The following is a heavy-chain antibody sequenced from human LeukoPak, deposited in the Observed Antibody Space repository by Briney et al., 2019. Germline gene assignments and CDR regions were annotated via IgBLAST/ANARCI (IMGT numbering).Heavy chain of an antibody. CDR1: GFTFSSYA. D-gene: IGHD2-21*01. CDR3: AKDQQYCGGDCYFFGQKGPFDY. V-gene: IGHV3-23*01. CDR2: ISGSGGST. J-gene: IGHJ4*02. Sequence: NPGGSLRLSCAASGFTFSSYAMTWVRQAPGQGLEWVSAISGSGGSTYYADSVKGRFTISRDNSKNTLYLQMNSLRAEDTAVYYCAKDQQYCGGDCYFFGQKGPFDYWGQGTLVTVSS.